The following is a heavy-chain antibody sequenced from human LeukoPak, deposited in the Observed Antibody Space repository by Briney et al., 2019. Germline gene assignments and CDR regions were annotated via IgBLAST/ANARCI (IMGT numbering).Heavy chain of an antibody. Sequence: GASVKVSCKASGGTFSSYAISWVRQAPGQGLEWMGWMNPNSGNTGYAQKFQGRVTMTRNTSISTAYMELSSLRSEDTAVYYCARGPKYGYSSGWYPGSFGYWGQGTLVTVSS. CDR2: MNPNSGNT. V-gene: IGHV1-8*02. CDR1: GGTFSSYA. D-gene: IGHD6-19*01. J-gene: IGHJ4*02. CDR3: ARGPKYGYSSGWYPGSFGY.